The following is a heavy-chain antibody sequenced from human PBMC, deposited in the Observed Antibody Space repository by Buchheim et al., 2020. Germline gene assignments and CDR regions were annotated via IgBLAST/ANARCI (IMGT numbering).Heavy chain of an antibody. D-gene: IGHD7-27*01. J-gene: IGHJ4*02. V-gene: IGHV3-74*01. CDR3: ALGSAHGFDY. CDR2: INSDGSST. CDR1: GFTFSSYW. Sequence: EVQLVESGGDLVQPGGSLRLSCAASGFTFSSYWMHWVRQAPGKGLVWVSRINSDGSSTSYADSVKGRFTISRKNAKHRLNLQMNSLSAEDTAVYYCALGSAHGFDYWGQGTL.